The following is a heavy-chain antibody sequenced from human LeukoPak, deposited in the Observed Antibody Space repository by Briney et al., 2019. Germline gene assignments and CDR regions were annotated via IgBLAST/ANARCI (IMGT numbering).Heavy chain of an antibody. CDR1: GFAVSSNY. D-gene: IGHD6-13*01. CDR2: IDSSGNT. CDR3: ARDPVVASPGPFYYHYMDV. J-gene: IGHJ6*03. V-gene: IGHV3-53*01. Sequence: GGSLRLSCAASGFAVSSNYMSWVRQPPGKGLEWLSLIDSSGNTFYADSVKGRFTISRDYLKNTLFLQMNSVRAEDTALYYCARDPVVASPGPFYYHYMDVWGKGTTVTVSS.